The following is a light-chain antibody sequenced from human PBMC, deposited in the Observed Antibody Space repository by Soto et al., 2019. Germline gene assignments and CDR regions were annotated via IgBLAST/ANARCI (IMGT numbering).Light chain of an antibody. CDR1: QSVSSH. CDR2: GAS. CDR3: QQYLISVT. J-gene: IGKJ5*01. V-gene: IGKV3-20*01. Sequence: EIVLTQSPATLSLSPGEGATVSCRASQSVSSHLAWYQHKPGQAPRLLFYGASNRATGIPERFSGSGSGTDFTLTISRLEPQDSAMYYCQQYLISVTFGQGTRLEIK.